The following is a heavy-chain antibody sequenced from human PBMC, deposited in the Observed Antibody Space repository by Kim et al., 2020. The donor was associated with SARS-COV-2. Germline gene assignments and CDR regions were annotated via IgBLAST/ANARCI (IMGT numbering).Heavy chain of an antibody. CDR3: TFFDY. Sequence: GGSLRLSCATSGFTFSNYGMHWVRQAPGKGLELVAVIWHDGSDKYYADSVKGRFTISRDNSRNMVYLQMNSLRVEDTAVYYCTFFDYWGQGTLVTVSS. CDR1: GFTFSNYG. CDR2: IWHDGSDK. V-gene: IGHV3-30*02. J-gene: IGHJ4*02.